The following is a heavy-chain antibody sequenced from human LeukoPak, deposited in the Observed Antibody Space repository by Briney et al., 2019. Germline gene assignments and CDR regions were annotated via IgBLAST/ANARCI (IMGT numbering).Heavy chain of an antibody. CDR1: GYTFTSYG. V-gene: IGHV1-69*13. CDR3: ARDNYGGNSDWYFDL. J-gene: IGHJ2*01. CDR2: IIPIFGTA. Sequence: SVKVSCKASGYTFTSYGISWVRQAPGQGLEWMGGIIPIFGTANYAQKFQGRVTITADESTSTAYMELSSLRSEDTAVYYCARDNYGGNSDWYFDLWGRGTLVTVSP. D-gene: IGHD4-23*01.